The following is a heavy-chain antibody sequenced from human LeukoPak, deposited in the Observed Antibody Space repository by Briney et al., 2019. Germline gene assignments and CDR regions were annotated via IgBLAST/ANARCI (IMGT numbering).Heavy chain of an antibody. CDR2: IFHGRNT. Sequence: QTSETLSLTCTVSGYSITSGYYWGWIRQPPGKGLEWIGSIFHGRNTYYNPSLKSRVTISIDTSKNQFSLKVGSVTAADMAVYYCAREGGSASSEVYWGQGSLVTVSS. J-gene: IGHJ4*02. CDR3: AREGGSASSEVY. V-gene: IGHV4-38-2*02. CDR1: GYSITSGYY. D-gene: IGHD6-6*01.